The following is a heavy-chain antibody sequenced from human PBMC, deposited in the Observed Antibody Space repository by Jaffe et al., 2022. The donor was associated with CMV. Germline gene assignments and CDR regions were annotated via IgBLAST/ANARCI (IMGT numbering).Heavy chain of an antibody. CDR2: IRSKAYGGTT. Sequence: EVQVVESGGGLVQPGRSLRLSCTTSGFTFSDYAMSWVRQAPGKGLEWVGFIRSKAYGGTTEFAASVKGRFIISRDDSRKIAYLQMNSLRTEDTAMYYCTRIAEPGANRGRRYYYYMDVWGTGTTVTVSS. J-gene: IGHJ6*03. CDR3: TRIAEPGANRGRRYYYYMDV. D-gene: IGHD3-10*01. CDR1: GFTFSDYA. V-gene: IGHV3-49*04.